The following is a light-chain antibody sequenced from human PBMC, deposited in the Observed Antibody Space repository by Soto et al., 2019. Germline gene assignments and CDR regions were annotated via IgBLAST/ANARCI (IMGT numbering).Light chain of an antibody. J-gene: IGKJ3*01. Sequence: EIVMTQSPGTLSVSPGERATPSCRASQSVSSNLAWYQQKPGQAPRLLIYATSTRATGVPARFSGNGSGTEFTLTISSLQSEDFAVYYCQQYNNWPPFTFGPGTKVDIK. CDR3: QQYNNWPPFT. CDR2: ATS. CDR1: QSVSSN. V-gene: IGKV3-15*01.